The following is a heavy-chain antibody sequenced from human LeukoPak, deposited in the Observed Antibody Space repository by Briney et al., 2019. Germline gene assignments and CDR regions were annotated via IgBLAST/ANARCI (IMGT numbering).Heavy chain of an antibody. Sequence: PGGSLRLSCAASGFTFSTYWMSWVRQAPGKGLEWVSLISGDGGSTYYADSVKGRFTISRDNSKNSLYLQMNSLRTEDTALYYCAKERVLWFGESPNWFDPWGQGTLVTVSS. CDR3: AKERVLWFGESPNWFDP. J-gene: IGHJ5*02. CDR1: GFTFSTYW. V-gene: IGHV3-43*02. CDR2: ISGDGGST. D-gene: IGHD3-10*01.